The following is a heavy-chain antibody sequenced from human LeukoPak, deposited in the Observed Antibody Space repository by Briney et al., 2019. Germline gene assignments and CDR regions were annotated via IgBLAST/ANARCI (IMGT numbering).Heavy chain of an antibody. D-gene: IGHD6-6*01. J-gene: IGHJ4*02. V-gene: IGHV4-31*03. CDR2: IHHSGST. CDR1: GGSLSSGIHY. Sequence: SETLSLTCTVSGGSLSSGIHYRSWIRQHPGKGLEWIGYIHHSGSTFYNPSLKSRLTISVDTSKNQFSLKLSSVTAADTAVYYCGSLATPGLYFDYWGQGTLVTVSS. CDR3: GSLATPGLYFDY.